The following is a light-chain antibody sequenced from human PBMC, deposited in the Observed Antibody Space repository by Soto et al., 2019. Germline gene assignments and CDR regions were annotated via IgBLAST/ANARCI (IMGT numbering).Light chain of an antibody. Sequence: DIHMTQSPSTLSASVGDRVTIPFRASQIISSWLAWYQQKPGKAPKLLIYDVSTLGTGVPSRFSGSGSGTDFTLTISSLQPDDSATYYCQQYNTFWTFGQGTKVDIK. CDR1: QIISSW. J-gene: IGKJ1*01. CDR2: DVS. V-gene: IGKV1-5*01. CDR3: QQYNTFWT.